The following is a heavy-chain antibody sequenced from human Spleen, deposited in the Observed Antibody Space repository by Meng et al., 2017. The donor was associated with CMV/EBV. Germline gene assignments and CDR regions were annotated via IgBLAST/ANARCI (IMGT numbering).Heavy chain of an antibody. V-gene: IGHV4-34*01. CDR3: ARDREPNYDFWSGSVESDY. J-gene: IGHJ4*02. CDR2: ISHSGRT. D-gene: IGHD3-3*01. CDR1: GGSLTDYY. Sequence: GSLRLSCAVYGGSLTDYYWSWIRQSPEKGLEWIGDISHSGRTNYIPSLKSRVTISVDTSNNQFSLKVTSVTAADTAVYYCARDREPNYDFWSGSVESDYWGQGTLVTVSS.